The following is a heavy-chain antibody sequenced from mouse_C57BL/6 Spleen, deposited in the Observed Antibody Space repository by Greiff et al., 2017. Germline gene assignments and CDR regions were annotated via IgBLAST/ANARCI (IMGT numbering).Heavy chain of an antibody. J-gene: IGHJ4*01. CDR3: ARTELRDAMDY. CDR2: IYPSDSET. CDR1: GYTFTSYW. D-gene: IGHD1-1*01. Sequence: QVQLQQPGAELVRPGSSVKLSCKASGYTFTSYWMAWVKQRPGQGLEWIGNIYPSDSETHYNQKFKDKATLTVDKSSSTAYMQLSSLTSEDSAVYYCARTELRDAMDYWGQGTSVTVSS. V-gene: IGHV1-61*01.